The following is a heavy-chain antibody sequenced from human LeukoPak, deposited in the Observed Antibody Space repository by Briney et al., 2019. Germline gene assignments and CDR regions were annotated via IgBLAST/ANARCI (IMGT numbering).Heavy chain of an antibody. J-gene: IGHJ5*02. CDR3: ARGAVYSSSWYNWFDP. V-gene: IGHV3-53*01. CDR2: IYSGGST. Sequence: GSLRLSCAASGFTVSSNYMSWVRQAPGKGLEWVSVIYSGGSTYYADSVKGRFTISRDNSKNTLYLQMNSLRAEDTAVYYCARGAVYSSSWYNWFDPWGQGTLVTVSS. CDR1: GFTVSSNY. D-gene: IGHD6-13*01.